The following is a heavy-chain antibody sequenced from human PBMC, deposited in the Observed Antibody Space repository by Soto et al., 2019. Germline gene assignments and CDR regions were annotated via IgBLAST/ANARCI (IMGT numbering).Heavy chain of an antibody. V-gene: IGHV4-30-4*01. Sequence: LSLTCTVSGGSVTSDEDYWSWIRQSPGKGLEWIGYISNSGSTGYNPSLKTRLSMSVDRSKNQFTLRLTSVTAADTAVYFCATESGSTYGYFDYWGQGTLVTVSS. D-gene: IGHD5-18*01. J-gene: IGHJ4*02. CDR1: GGSVTSDEDY. CDR3: ATESGSTYGYFDY. CDR2: ISNSGST.